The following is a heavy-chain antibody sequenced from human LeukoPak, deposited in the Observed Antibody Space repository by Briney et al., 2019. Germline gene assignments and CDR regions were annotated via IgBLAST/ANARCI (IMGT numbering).Heavy chain of an antibody. J-gene: IGHJ6*02. CDR1: GGSISSYY. V-gene: IGHV4-59*08. Sequence: SETLSLTCTVSGGSISSYYWSWIRQPPGMGLEWIGNIYYSGRTNYNPSLKSRVTISVDTSKNQFSLKLSSVTAADTAVYYCARSMYSSGWATYYNYGMNVWGQGTTVTVSS. CDR2: IYYSGRT. D-gene: IGHD6-19*01. CDR3: ARSMYSSGWATYYNYGMNV.